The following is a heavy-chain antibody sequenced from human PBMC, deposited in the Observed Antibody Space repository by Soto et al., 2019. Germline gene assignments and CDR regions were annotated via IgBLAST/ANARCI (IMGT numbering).Heavy chain of an antibody. CDR2: IYYSEST. CDR1: GGSISSSSFN. D-gene: IGHD6-13*01. Sequence: QLQLQESGPGLVKPSETLSLTCTVSGGSISSSSFNWGWIRQPPGKGLEWIGSIYYSESTYYSTSLKSRVTKSVDTSKKQFSQKLSSATAADTAVYYCARRERAAGTDWCFVPWGQGMLETVSS. V-gene: IGHV4-39*01. CDR3: ARRERAAGTDWCFVP. J-gene: IGHJ5*02.